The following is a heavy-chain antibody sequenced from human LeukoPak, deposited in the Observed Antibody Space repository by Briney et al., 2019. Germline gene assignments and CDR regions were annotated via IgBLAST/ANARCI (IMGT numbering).Heavy chain of an antibody. CDR3: AKGTAEEGMDV. J-gene: IGHJ6*02. CDR1: GFTFDDYA. Sequence: AGGSLRLSCAASGFTFDDYAMHWVRQAPGKGLEWVSGISWNSGGIGYADSVKGRFTISRDDAKNSLYLQVNSLRAEDTALYYCAKGTAEEGMDVWGQGTTVTVSS. CDR2: ISWNSGGI. D-gene: IGHD2-2*01. V-gene: IGHV3-9*01.